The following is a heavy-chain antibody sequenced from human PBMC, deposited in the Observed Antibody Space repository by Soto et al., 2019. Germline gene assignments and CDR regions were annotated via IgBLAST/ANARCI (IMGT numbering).Heavy chain of an antibody. D-gene: IGHD2-15*01. Sequence: QVQLQESGPGLVKPSETLSLTCTVSGGSISNYYWSWIRQPPGKGLEWIGYIYYSGSTNYNPSLKSRVTISVDTSKNHFSLKLSSVTAADTAVYYCARAGAATLSDYWGQGTLVTVSS. V-gene: IGHV4-59*01. CDR2: IYYSGST. J-gene: IGHJ4*02. CDR1: GGSISNYY. CDR3: ARAGAATLSDY.